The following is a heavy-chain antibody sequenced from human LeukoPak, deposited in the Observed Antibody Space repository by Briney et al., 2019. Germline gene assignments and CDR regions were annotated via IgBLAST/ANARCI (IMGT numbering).Heavy chain of an antibody. D-gene: IGHD3-22*01. CDR2: ISNSGGRT. CDR1: GFTFSSYA. Sequence: GGSLRLSCAASGFTFSSYAMSWVRQAPGKGLEWVSGISNSGGRTYYADSVKGRFTISRDNSKNTLYLQMNSLRAEDTAVYYCAEYYYYDSSGYQQYYFDYWGQGTLVTFSS. V-gene: IGHV3-23*01. J-gene: IGHJ4*02. CDR3: AEYYYYDSSGYQQYYFDY.